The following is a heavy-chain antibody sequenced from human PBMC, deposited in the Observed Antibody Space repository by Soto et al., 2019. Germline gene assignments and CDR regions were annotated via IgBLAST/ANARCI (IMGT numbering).Heavy chain of an antibody. CDR3: ARSGLALPYSASHWFDP. V-gene: IGHV3-21*01. J-gene: IGHJ5*02. CDR2: ISDSGHYI. Sequence: WWSFRLSCAASGFTFSTHGMNWVRQAPGKGLEWLSSISDSGHYIYYADSVKGRFTISRDNAKNSLFLQMNSLRGEDTAVYYCARSGLALPYSASHWFDPWGHGTLVTVSS. CDR1: GFTFSTHG. D-gene: IGHD3-22*01.